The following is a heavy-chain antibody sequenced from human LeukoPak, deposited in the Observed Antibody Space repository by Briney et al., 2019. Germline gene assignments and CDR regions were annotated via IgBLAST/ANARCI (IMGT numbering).Heavy chain of an antibody. Sequence: AETLSLTCTVSGGSISIYYWSWIRQPPGKGRGGIGNTYYSGSTNYNPSLKSRVTISVDTSKNQFSLKLSYVTAADTAVYYCARCGIEVAGSTDAFDIWGQGTMVTVSS. CDR1: GGSISIYY. J-gene: IGHJ3*02. D-gene: IGHD6-19*01. V-gene: IGHV4-59*08. CDR2: TYYSGST. CDR3: ARCGIEVAGSTDAFDI.